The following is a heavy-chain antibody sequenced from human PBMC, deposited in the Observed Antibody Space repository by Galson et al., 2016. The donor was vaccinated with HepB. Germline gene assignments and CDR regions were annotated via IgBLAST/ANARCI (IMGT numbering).Heavy chain of an antibody. CDR3: VKGPRAALRLAHFDF. CDR2: ISGSGAGTGT. J-gene: IGHJ1*01. Sequence: SLRLSCATSGFTFSAYAMSWIRQSSRKGLEWVSGISGSGAGTGTYYGGSVMGRFFISRDNSKNTLYLHMNNLRAEDTALYYCVKGPRAALRLAHFDFWGQGTLVTVSS. D-gene: IGHD3-3*01. CDR1: GFTFSAYA. V-gene: IGHV3-23*01.